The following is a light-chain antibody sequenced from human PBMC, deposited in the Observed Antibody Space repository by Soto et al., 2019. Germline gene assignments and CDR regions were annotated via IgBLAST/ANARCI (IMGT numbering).Light chain of an antibody. J-gene: IGLJ2*01. V-gene: IGLV2-8*01. Sequence: QSALTQPPSASGSPGQSVTISCTGTISDIGTYYYVSWYQQHPGKAPKLIIYEVSERPSGVPDLFSGSKSGNTASLTVSGLQAEDEAHYYCSSYAGTKTLVFGGGTKLTVL. CDR3: SSYAGTKTLV. CDR2: EVS. CDR1: ISDIGTYYY.